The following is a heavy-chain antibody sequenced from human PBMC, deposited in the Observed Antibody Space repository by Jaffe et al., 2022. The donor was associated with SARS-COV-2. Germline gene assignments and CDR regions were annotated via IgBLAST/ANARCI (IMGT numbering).Heavy chain of an antibody. Sequence: QLQLQESGPGLVKPSETLSLTCTVSGGSISSSSYYWGWIRQPPGKGLEWIGSIYYSGSTYYNPSLKSRVTISVDTSKNQFSLKLSSVTAADTAVYYCARRLRGVVTAIPGEVDYWGQGTLVTVSS. J-gene: IGHJ4*02. CDR1: GGSISSSSYY. CDR3: ARRLRGVVTAIPGEVDY. CDR2: IYYSGST. D-gene: IGHD2-21*02. V-gene: IGHV4-39*01.